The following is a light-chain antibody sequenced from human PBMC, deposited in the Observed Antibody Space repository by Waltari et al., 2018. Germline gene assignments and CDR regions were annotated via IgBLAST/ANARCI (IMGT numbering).Light chain of an antibody. V-gene: IGLV3-27*01. CDR2: KGN. CDR3: FCAADMTEI. J-gene: IGLJ2*01. CDR1: ILAETY. Sequence: SYELTQPSSVSVSPGQTATITCSGYILAETYVRWPQQRPGQAPVLVIYKGNERPAGTPERFSGSTSGTTVTLTISGAQADDEADYYCFCAADMTEIFGGGTKLTV.